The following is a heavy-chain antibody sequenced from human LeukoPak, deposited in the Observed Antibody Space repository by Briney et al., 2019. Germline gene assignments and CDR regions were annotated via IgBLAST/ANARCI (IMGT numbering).Heavy chain of an antibody. CDR1: GGTFSSYA. D-gene: IGHD3-10*01. Sequence: GASVKVSCKASGGTFSSYAISWVRQAPGQGLEWMGGIIPIFGTANYAQKFQGRVTMTRDTSISTAYMELSRLRSDDTAVYYCARGGTNYFASGSPWGQGTLVTVSS. CDR3: ARGGTNYFASGSP. J-gene: IGHJ5*02. V-gene: IGHV1-69*05. CDR2: IIPIFGTA.